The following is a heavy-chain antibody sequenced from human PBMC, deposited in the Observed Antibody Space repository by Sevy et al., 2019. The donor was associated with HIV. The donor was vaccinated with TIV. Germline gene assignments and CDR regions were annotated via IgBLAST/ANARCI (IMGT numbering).Heavy chain of an antibody. D-gene: IGHD3-3*01. V-gene: IGHV3-74*01. CDR3: ERVPAYYDFWSGYYTWFDP. CDR2: INSDGSST. CDR1: GFTFSSYW. Sequence: GGSLRLSCAASGFTFSSYWMHWVRQAPGKGLVWVSRINSDGSSTSYADSVKGRFTIARDNAKNTLYLQMNSLRAEETAVYYCERVPAYYDFWSGYYTWFDPWGQGTLVTVSS. J-gene: IGHJ5*02.